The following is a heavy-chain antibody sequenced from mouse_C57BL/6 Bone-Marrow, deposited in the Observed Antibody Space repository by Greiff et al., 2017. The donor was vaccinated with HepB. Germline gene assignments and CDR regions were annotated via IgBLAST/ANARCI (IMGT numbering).Heavy chain of an antibody. CDR1: GYAFTNYL. Sequence: VQGVESGAELVRPGTSVKVSCKASGYAFTNYLIEWVKQRPGQGLEWIGVINPGSGGTNYNEKFKGKAKLTADKSSSTAYMQLSSLTSEDSAVYFCARGGLLRYPDYWGQGTTLTVSS. V-gene: IGHV1-54*01. J-gene: IGHJ2*01. CDR2: INPGSGGT. D-gene: IGHD1-1*01. CDR3: ARGGLLRYPDY.